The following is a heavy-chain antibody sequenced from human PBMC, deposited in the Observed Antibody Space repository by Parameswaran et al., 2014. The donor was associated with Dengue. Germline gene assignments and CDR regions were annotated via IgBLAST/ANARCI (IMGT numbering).Heavy chain of an antibody. Sequence: VRQMPGKGLEWVGFIRSKAYGGTTEYAASVKGRFTISRDDSKSIAYLQMNSLKTEDTAVYYCTRLPSTSLVRTYFDYWGQGTLVTVSS. V-gene: IGHV3-49*02. D-gene: IGHD6-13*01. J-gene: IGHJ4*02. CDR2: IRSKAYGGTT. CDR3: TRLPSTSLVRTYFDY.